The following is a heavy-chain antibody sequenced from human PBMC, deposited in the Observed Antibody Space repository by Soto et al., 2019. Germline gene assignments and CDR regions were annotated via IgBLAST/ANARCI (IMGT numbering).Heavy chain of an antibody. J-gene: IGHJ6*02. Sequence: GASVKVSCKASGYTFTRYCISWVRQAPGQGLEWMGWISAYNGNTNYAQKLQGRVTMTTDTSTSTAYMELRSLRSDDTAVYYCGTVMVRAYYYGMDVWGQGTTVTVSS. V-gene: IGHV1-18*01. CDR3: GTVMVRAYYYGMDV. CDR1: GYTFTRYC. D-gene: IGHD3-10*01. CDR2: ISAYNGNT.